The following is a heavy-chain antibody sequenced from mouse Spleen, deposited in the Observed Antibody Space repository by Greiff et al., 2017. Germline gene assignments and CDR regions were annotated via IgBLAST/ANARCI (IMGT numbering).Heavy chain of an antibody. CDR1: GYTFTSYW. V-gene: IGHV1-7*01. CDR2: INPSSGYT. J-gene: IGHJ4*01. CDR3: AREIYDGYHDAMDY. Sequence: QVQLQQSGAELAKPGASVKLSCKASGYTFTSYWMHWVKQRPGQGLEWIGYINPSSGYTKYNQKFKGKATLTVDKSSSTAYMHLNSLTSEDSAVYYCAREIYDGYHDAMDYWGQGTSVTVSS. D-gene: IGHD2-3*01.